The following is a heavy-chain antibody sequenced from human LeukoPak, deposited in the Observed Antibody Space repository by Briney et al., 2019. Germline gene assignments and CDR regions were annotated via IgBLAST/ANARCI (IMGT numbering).Heavy chain of an antibody. CDR1: AFTFNTFDNFA. CDR2: ISESGAST. D-gene: IGHD3-16*01. Sequence: GGSLRLSCSVSAFTFNTFDNFAMNWVRQAPGKGLEWVAAISESGASTYYAASVKGRFTISRDNSENTLYLQMNSLRAEDTAVYYCARAPYGDNGYTAEVADYWGQGTLVTVSS. J-gene: IGHJ4*02. V-gene: IGHV3-23*01. CDR3: ARAPYGDNGYTAEVADY.